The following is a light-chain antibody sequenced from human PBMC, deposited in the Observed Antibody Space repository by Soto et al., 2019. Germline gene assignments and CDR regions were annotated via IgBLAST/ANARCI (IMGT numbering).Light chain of an antibody. CDR3: QQYRVSPFT. CDR1: QSVYVN. V-gene: IGKV3-20*01. J-gene: IGKJ3*01. CDR2: AAS. Sequence: EIVLTQSPGTLSLSPGEGATLSCRASQSVYVNLAWYQQKPGQSPRLLIYAASTRATDIPDRFSGSGSDTDFALTISRLEPEDFAVYYCQQYRVSPFTFGPGTKVNI.